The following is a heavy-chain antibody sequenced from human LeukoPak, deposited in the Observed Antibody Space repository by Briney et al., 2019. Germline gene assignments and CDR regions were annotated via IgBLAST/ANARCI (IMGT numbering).Heavy chain of an antibody. CDR2: IIPIFGTA. V-gene: IGHV1-69*13. Sequence: SVKVSCKASGGTFSSYAISWVRQAPGQGLEWLGGIIPIFGTANYAQKFQGRVTITADESTSTAYMELSSLRAEDTAVYYCARDEYSYGINYFGYWGQGTLVTVSS. J-gene: IGHJ4*02. CDR3: ARDEYSYGINYFGY. D-gene: IGHD5-18*01. CDR1: GGTFSSYA.